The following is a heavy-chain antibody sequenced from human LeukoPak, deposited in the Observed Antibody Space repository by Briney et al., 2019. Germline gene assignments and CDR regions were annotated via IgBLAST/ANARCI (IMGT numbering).Heavy chain of an antibody. D-gene: IGHD3-22*01. V-gene: IGHV3-48*01. CDR3: ARDHHRRLYDSQARDTFDI. CDR2: MGGSSSTI. CDR1: GFIFSSYT. Sequence: PGGSLRLSCAASGFIFSSYTMNWVRQAPGKGLGWVSYMGGSSSTIYYADSGKGRFTISRDNAKSSMYLQMDSLRADDTAVYYCARDHHRRLYDSQARDTFDIWGQGTMVTVSS. J-gene: IGHJ3*02.